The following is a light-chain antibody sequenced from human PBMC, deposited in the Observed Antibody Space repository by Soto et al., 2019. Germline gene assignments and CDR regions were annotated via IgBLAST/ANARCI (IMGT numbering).Light chain of an antibody. V-gene: IGLV1-40*01. CDR1: SSNIGAGYD. J-gene: IGLJ3*02. CDR3: QSYDSSLSGWV. Sequence: QSVLTQPPSVAGAPGQSVTISCTGSSSNIGAGYDVHWYQQLPGTAPKLLISGNSNRPSGVPDRCSGSKSGTSASLAITGLQAEDEADYYCQSYDSSLSGWVFGGGTKLTVL. CDR2: GNS.